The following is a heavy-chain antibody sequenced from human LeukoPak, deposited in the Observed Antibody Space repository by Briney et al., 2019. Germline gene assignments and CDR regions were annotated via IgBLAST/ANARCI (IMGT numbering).Heavy chain of an antibody. J-gene: IGHJ1*01. CDR2: INHSGST. CDR1: GGSISSSSYY. Sequence: SETLSLTCTVSGGSISSSSYYWSWIRQPPGKGLEWIGEINHSGSTNYNPSLKSRVTISVDTSKNQFSLKLSSVTAADTAVYYCARGQRRSSSWPTAEYFQHWGQGTLVTVSS. D-gene: IGHD6-13*01. V-gene: IGHV4-39*07. CDR3: ARGQRRSSSWPTAEYFQH.